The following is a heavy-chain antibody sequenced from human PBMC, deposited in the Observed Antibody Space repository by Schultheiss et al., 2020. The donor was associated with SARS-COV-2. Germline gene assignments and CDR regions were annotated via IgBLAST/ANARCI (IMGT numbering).Heavy chain of an antibody. V-gene: IGHV3-33*01. D-gene: IGHD3-16*01. J-gene: IGHJ6*03. Sequence: GGSLRLSCAASGFTFSSYGMHWVRHAPGKGLEWVAVIWYDGSNKYYADSVKGRFTISRDNSKNTLYLQMNSLRAEDTAVYYCARGEGDRGYYYYYYMDVWGKGTTVTVSS. CDR2: IWYDGSNK. CDR1: GFTFSSYG. CDR3: ARGEGDRGYYYYYYMDV.